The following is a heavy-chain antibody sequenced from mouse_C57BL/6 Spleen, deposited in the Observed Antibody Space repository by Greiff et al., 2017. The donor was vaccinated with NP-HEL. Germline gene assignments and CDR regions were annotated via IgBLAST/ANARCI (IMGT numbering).Heavy chain of an antibody. Sequence: QVQLQQSGAELVKPGASVKISCKASGYAFSSYWMNWVKQRPGKGLEWIGQIYPGDGDTNSNGKFKGKATLTADKSSSTAYMQLSSLTSEDSAVYFCAREFYYDYAYYAMDYWGQGTSVTVSS. CDR3: AREFYYDYAYYAMDY. CDR1: GYAFSSYW. J-gene: IGHJ4*01. V-gene: IGHV1-80*01. CDR2: IYPGDGDT. D-gene: IGHD2-4*01.